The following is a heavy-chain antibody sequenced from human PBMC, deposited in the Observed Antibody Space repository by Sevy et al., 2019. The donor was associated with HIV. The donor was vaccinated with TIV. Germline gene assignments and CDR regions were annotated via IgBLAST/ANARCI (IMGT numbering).Heavy chain of an antibody. J-gene: IGHJ6*03. D-gene: IGHD2-8*01. CDR2: IYYSGST. Sequence: SETLSLTCTVSGGSISSSSYYWGWIRQPPGKGLEWIGSIYYSGSTYYNPSLKSRVTISVDTSKNQFSLKLSSVTAADTAVYYCARRRPYCTNRVCYGYYYYYMDVWGKGTTVTVSS. CDR3: ARRRPYCTNRVCYGYYYYYMDV. CDR1: GGSISSSSYY. V-gene: IGHV4-39*01.